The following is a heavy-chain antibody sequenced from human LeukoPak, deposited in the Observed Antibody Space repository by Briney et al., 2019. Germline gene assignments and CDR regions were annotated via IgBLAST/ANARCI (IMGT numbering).Heavy chain of an antibody. V-gene: IGHV3-11*01. Sequence: PGGSLRLSCAASGFTFSDYYMSWIRPAARKGLEWVSYISSIGCTIYYADSVKGRFTISRDNAKNSLYLQMNSLRAEDTAVYYCARYAKEGPGAGPASFYWGGQGMLVVVS. CDR2: ISSIGCTI. J-gene: IGHJ4*02. CDR3: ARYAKEGPGAGPASFYW. CDR1: GFTFSDYY. D-gene: IGHD3-9*01.